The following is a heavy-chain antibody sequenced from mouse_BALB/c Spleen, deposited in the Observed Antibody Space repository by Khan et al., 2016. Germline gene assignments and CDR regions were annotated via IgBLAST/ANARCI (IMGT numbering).Heavy chain of an antibody. J-gene: IGHJ3*01. CDR1: GFSITGFA. Sequence: VQLQESGPGLVAPSQSLSITCTVSGFSITGFAVNWVRQPPGKGLEWLGGPWGDGSTDYDSALKSRLSSSKDESKGQVSLKKNSLPCDGTARYYLGSYYDYDGGFAYGGQGTLVTVSA. V-gene: IGHV2-6-7*01. CDR2: PWGDGST. CDR3: GSYYDYDGGFAY. D-gene: IGHD2-4*01.